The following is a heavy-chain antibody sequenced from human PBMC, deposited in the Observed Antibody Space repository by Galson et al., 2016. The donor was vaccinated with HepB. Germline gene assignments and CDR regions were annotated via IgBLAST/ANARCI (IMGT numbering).Heavy chain of an antibody. CDR1: GFTFSSYA. CDR3: ARDGRGYTGFDY. CDR2: ISYDGRDK. V-gene: IGHV3-30*04. Sequence: SLRLSCAASGFTFSSYAMHWVRQAPGKGREWVAVISYDGRDKYFADSVKGRFTISRDNSKSTLYLQMNSLRAEDTAVYYCARDGRGYTGFDYWGQGTLVTVSS. D-gene: IGHD3-16*02. J-gene: IGHJ4*02.